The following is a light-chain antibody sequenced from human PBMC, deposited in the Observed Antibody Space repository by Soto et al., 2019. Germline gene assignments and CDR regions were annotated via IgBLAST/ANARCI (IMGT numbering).Light chain of an antibody. Sequence: QSVLAQPASVSGSPGQSITISCTGTSSDVGRYDYVSWFQQHPGKTPKLLIYDVSNWPSGASDRFSGSKSGNTASLTISGLQPEDEADYYCSSFTSSSTFVFGTGT. J-gene: IGLJ1*01. CDR3: SSFTSSSTFV. V-gene: IGLV2-14*01. CDR1: SSDVGRYDY. CDR2: DVS.